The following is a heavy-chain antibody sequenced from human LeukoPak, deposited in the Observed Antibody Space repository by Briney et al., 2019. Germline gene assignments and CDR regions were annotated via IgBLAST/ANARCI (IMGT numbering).Heavy chain of an antibody. J-gene: IGHJ4*02. CDR2: IRPDGNVA. Sequence: GGSLRLSCAASGFSFSENWMSWVRQAPGKGPEWVANIRPDGNVAFHVDFVKGRFSISRDNAKNTLYLQMNGLRVEDTALYYCARDDHWGWDKWGRGTLVTVST. V-gene: IGHV3-7*01. CDR1: GFSFSENW. CDR3: ARDDHWGWDK. D-gene: IGHD7-27*01.